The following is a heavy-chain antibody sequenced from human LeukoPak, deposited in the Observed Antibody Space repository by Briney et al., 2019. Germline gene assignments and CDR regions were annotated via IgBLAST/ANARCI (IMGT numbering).Heavy chain of an antibody. D-gene: IGHD4-23*01. Sequence: ASVKVSCKASGYTFINYGISWVRQAPGQGLEWMGWISGYDGNTNYAQEVQGRVTMTTDTSSSTAYMELRSLSSDDTAVYYCARVGGNSDYYYMDVWGRGSTVTVSS. CDR1: GYTFINYG. V-gene: IGHV1-18*01. CDR3: ARVGGNSDYYYMDV. J-gene: IGHJ6*03. CDR2: ISGYDGNT.